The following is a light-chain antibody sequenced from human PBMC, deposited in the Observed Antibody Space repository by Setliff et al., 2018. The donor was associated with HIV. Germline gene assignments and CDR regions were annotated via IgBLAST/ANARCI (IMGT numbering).Light chain of an antibody. CDR3: CSYAGSSTFAYV. V-gene: IGLV2-23*02. CDR1: SSDVGSYNL. CDR2: EVT. Sequence: QSALTQPASVSGSPGQSITISCTGTSSDVGSYNLVSWYQQHPGKAPKVMIYEVTKRPSGVSNRFSGSKSGNAASLTISGLQAEDEADYYCCSYAGSSTFAYVLGTGTKVTVL. J-gene: IGLJ1*01.